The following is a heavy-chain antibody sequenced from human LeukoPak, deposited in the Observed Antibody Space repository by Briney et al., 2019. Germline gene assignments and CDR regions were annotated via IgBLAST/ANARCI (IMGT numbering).Heavy chain of an antibody. CDR2: ISWNSGNI. Sequence: GRSLRLSCAASGFTFDDYAMHWVRQAPGKGLEWVSGISWNSGNIGYADSVKGRFTISRDNAKNSLYLQMNSLRAEDTALYYCAKDVGSSWSQGVGYYYYGMDVWGQGTTVTVSS. J-gene: IGHJ6*02. D-gene: IGHD6-13*01. CDR1: GFTFDDYA. V-gene: IGHV3-9*01. CDR3: AKDVGSSWSQGVGYYYYGMDV.